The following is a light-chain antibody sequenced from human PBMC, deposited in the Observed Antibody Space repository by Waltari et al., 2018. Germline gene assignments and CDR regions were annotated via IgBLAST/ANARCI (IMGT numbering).Light chain of an antibody. Sequence: ELTQDRAVSVALGQXVWITCQGDSLRTYFAHWYQQKTGQAPVLVVYGKNNRPSGIPXRFSGSGSGNTASLTITGAQAEDEGDYYCHSRDXSGHLVVFGXGTKLTVL. V-gene: IGLV3-19*01. CDR3: HSRDXSGHLVV. CDR1: SLRTYF. CDR2: GKN. J-gene: IGLJ2*01.